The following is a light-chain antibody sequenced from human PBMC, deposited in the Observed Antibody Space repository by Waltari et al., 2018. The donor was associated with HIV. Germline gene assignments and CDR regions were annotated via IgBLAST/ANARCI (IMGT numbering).Light chain of an antibody. CDR1: QTVSSSD. J-gene: IGKJ1*01. V-gene: IGKV3-20*01. CDR3: QQYYSSPPT. Sequence: VLTQSPGTLSLSPGERATLSCRASQTVSSSDLAWYQQKSGQSPRLLIYGASSRATGIPERFSGSGSGTDFTLTISRLEPEDFAVYYCQQYYSSPPTFGQGTKVEIK. CDR2: GAS.